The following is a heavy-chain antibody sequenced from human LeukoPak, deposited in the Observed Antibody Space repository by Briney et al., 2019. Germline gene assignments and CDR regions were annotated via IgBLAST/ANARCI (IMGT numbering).Heavy chain of an antibody. D-gene: IGHD3-10*01. CDR3: ARLGVHYGSGSYYYYYYYMDV. CDR1: GYTFTSYY. J-gene: IGHJ6*03. Sequence: ASVKVSCKASGYTFTSYYMHWVRQAPGQGLEWMGLINPTGGSTGYAQKLQGRVTMTTDTSTSTAYMELRSLRSDDTAVYYCARLGVHYGSGSYYYYYYYMDVWGKGTTVTVSS. V-gene: IGHV1-46*01. CDR2: INPTGGST.